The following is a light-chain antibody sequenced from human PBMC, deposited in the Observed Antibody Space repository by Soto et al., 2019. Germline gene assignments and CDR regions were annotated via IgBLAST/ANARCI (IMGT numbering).Light chain of an antibody. J-gene: IGKJ4*01. CDR3: QEYNNWRPLT. CDR2: GAS. Sequence: IVMTQSPATLSVSPGERATLSCRASQSINSKLAWYQQKPGQAPRRRIYGASTRATGIPVRCSGSGSGTEFTLTITSLQSEDFAVYYCQEYNNWRPLTFGGGTKVDIK. CDR1: QSINSK. V-gene: IGKV3-15*01.